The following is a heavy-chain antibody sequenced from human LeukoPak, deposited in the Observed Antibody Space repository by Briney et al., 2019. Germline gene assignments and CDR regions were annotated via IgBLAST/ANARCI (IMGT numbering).Heavy chain of an antibody. V-gene: IGHV4-59*08. J-gene: IGHJ4*02. CDR1: GGSISSYY. CDR2: IYYSGST. D-gene: IGHD6-6*01. CDR3: ASQVAARPFDY. Sequence: SETLSFTCTVSGGSISSYYWSWIRQPPGKGLEWIGYIYYSGSTNYNPSLKSRVTISVDTSKNHFSLKLSSVTAADTAVYYCASQVAARPFDYWGQGTLVTVSS.